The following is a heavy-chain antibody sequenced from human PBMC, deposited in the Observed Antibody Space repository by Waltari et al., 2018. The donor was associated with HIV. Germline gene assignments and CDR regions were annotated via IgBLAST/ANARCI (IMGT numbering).Heavy chain of an antibody. CDR3: TSGVEMATTGDY. J-gene: IGHJ4*02. V-gene: IGHV1-69*01. Sequence: QVQLVQSGAEVKKPGSSVKVSCKASGGTFSSYAFSWVRQAPGQGLEWMGVIIPISDTTQYAQNFQGRVTSTADESTSTAYMGLSSLGSEDTAVYYWTSGVEMATTGDYWGQGTLVTVSS. D-gene: IGHD2-8*01. CDR1: GGTFSSYA. CDR2: IIPISDTT.